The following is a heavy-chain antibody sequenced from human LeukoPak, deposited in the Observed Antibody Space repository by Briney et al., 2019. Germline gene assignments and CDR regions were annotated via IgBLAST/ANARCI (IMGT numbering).Heavy chain of an antibody. J-gene: IGHJ4*02. CDR2: IYHSEST. CDR3: ASSSSWPPEGY. Sequence: PSQTLSPTCAVSGGSIRSGGYYWSWLRQPPGKGLDWIGYIYHSESTYYNPSLKSRVTISVDRSKNQFSLKLSSVTAADTAVYYCASSSSWPPEGYWGQGTLVTVSS. V-gene: IGHV4-30-2*01. D-gene: IGHD6-13*01. CDR1: GGSIRSGGYY.